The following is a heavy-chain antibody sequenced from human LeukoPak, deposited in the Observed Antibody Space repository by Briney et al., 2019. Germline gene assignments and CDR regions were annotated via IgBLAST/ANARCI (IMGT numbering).Heavy chain of an antibody. V-gene: IGHV1-8*01. CDR1: RYTFTSYD. Sequence: ASVKVSCKASRYTFTSYDINWVREAAGQRLEWMGWMNPNTGRTGFAQKFQGRLTMTRDASISTAHMELSSLRSDDTAVYYCARLSQTPDYYSNGGYYYLGYWGQGTPVTVSS. CDR2: MNPNTGRT. D-gene: IGHD3-22*01. CDR3: ARLSQTPDYYSNGGYYYLGY. J-gene: IGHJ4*02.